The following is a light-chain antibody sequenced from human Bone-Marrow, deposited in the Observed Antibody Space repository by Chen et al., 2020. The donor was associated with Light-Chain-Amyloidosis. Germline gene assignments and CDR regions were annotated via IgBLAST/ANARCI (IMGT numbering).Light chain of an antibody. CDR1: SSDVGGDNH. Sequence: QSALPPPAPVSGSPGQSLTTSCTGTSSDVGGDNHVSWYQQHPDKAPKLMIYEVTNRPSWVPDRFSGSKSDNTASLTISGLQTEDEADYFCSSYTITNTLVFGSGTRVTVL. CDR3: SSYTITNTLV. J-gene: IGLJ1*01. V-gene: IGLV2-14*01. CDR2: EVT.